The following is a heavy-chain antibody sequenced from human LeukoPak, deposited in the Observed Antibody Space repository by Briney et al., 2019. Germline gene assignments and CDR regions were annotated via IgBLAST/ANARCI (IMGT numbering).Heavy chain of an antibody. CDR3: ARGSYYYGSGSYYNTDDHDY. CDR2: INPSGGST. V-gene: IGHV1-46*01. CDR1: GYTFTGYY. J-gene: IGHJ4*02. Sequence: ASVKASCKPSGYTFTGYYIQWVRQAPGQGLEWMGIINPSGGSTSYAQKFQGRVTMTRDTSTSTVCMELSSLRSEDTAVYYCARGSYYYGSGSYYNTDDHDYWGQGTLVTVSS. D-gene: IGHD3-10*01.